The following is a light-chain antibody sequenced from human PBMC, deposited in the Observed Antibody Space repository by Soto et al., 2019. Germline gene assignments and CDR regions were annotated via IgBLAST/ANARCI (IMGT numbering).Light chain of an antibody. Sequence: IQLTQSPSSLSASVGERVTITCRASQGISSFLAWYQQEPGKAPKLLISGATTLQSVVPSRFSGSGSGTNFTLTISSLQPEDFATYYCQQFKSYVSFGQGTRLEIK. CDR2: GAT. CDR1: QGISSF. J-gene: IGKJ5*01. V-gene: IGKV1-9*01. CDR3: QQFKSYVS.